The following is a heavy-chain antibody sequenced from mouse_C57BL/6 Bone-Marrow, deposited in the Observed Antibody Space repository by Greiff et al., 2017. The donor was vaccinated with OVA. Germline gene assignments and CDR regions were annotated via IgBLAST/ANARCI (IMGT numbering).Heavy chain of an antibody. CDR2: ISYDGSN. V-gene: IGHV3-6*01. J-gene: IGHJ3*01. CDR1: GYSITSGYF. CDR3: ATRWLLSWFAY. D-gene: IGHD2-3*01. Sequence: VQLKESGPGLVKPSQSLSLTCSVTGYSITSGYFWNWIRQFPGNKLEWMGHISYDGSNNYNPSLKNKIPITRDTSQNQFFLKINSVTNEDTPTYNCATRWLLSWFAYGGQGTLVTVSA.